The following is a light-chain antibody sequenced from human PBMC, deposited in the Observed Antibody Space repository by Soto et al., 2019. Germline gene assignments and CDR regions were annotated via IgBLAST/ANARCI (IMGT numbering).Light chain of an antibody. V-gene: IGKV1-9*01. CDR3: QQLNSYPLT. Sequence: DIQLTQSPSFLSASVGDRVTITCRASQGISSYLAWYQQKPGKAPKLLIYAASTLQCGVPSRSSGSGSGTEFTLTISSLQPEDFATYYCQQLNSYPLTFGQGTRLEIK. J-gene: IGKJ5*01. CDR2: AAS. CDR1: QGISSY.